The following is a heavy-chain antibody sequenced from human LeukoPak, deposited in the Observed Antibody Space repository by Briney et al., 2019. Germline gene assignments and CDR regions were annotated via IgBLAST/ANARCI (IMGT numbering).Heavy chain of an antibody. J-gene: IGHJ4*02. CDR1: GFIFSSYA. CDR2: ISGSGGST. V-gene: IGHV3-23*01. CDR3: AKGVWFGELHY. Sequence: GGSLRLSCAASGFIFSSYAMSWVRQAPGKGLEWGSAISGSGGSTYYADSVKGRFTISRDNSKNTMYLQMNSLRAEDTAVYYCAKGVWFGELHYWGQGTLVTVSS. D-gene: IGHD3-10*01.